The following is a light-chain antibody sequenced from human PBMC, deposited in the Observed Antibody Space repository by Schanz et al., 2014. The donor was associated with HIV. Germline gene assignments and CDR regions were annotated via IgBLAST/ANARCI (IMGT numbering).Light chain of an antibody. CDR2: EAS. J-gene: IGKJ1*01. CDR1: QSIGTW. V-gene: IGKV1-5*03. Sequence: DIQMTQSPSTLSASVGDRVSITCRASQSIGTWLAWYQQKPGSAPKLLIFEASSLEPGVPSRFSGSGSGTEFTLTISSLQPDDSATYYCQQYDSYPGTFGQGTQVEI. CDR3: QQYDSYPGT.